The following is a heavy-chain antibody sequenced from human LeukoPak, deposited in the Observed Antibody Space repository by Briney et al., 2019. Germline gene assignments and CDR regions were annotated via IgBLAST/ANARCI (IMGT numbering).Heavy chain of an antibody. CDR1: GGSFSGYY. CDR2: INQSGST. D-gene: IGHD3-3*01. Sequence: SETLSLTCAVYGGSFSGYYWSWIRQPPGKGLEWIGEINQSGSTNYNPSLKSRVTISVDTSKNQFSLKLSSVTAADTAVYYCARRNFGVVIFDPWGQGTLVTVSS. CDR3: ARRNFGVVIFDP. V-gene: IGHV4-34*01. J-gene: IGHJ5*02.